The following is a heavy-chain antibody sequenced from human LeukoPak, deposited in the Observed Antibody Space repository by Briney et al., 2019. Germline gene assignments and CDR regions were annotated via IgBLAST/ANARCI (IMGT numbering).Heavy chain of an antibody. CDR1: GGSISSYY. CDR2: IYYSGST. D-gene: IGHD6-13*01. V-gene: IGHV4-59*08. CDR3: GELNWSPGSTWPKFDS. Sequence: PSETLSLTCTVSGGSISSYYWSWVRQPPGKGLEWIGYIYYSGSTNYNPSLKSRVTISLDTSKNQFSLNLSSVTAADTAVYYCGELNWSPGSTWPKFDSWGQGTLVTVSS. J-gene: IGHJ4*02.